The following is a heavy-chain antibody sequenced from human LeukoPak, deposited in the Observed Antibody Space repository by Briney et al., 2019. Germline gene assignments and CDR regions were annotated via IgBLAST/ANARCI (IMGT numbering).Heavy chain of an antibody. CDR2: ISGSGGST. Sequence: GGSLGLSCAASGFTFSSYAMSWVRQAPGKGLEWVSAISGSGGSTYYADSVKGRFTISRDNSKNTLYLQMNSLRAEDTAVYHCAKDYLCSGGSCYYYPVYWGQGTLVTVSS. CDR1: GFTFSSYA. J-gene: IGHJ4*02. D-gene: IGHD2-15*01. V-gene: IGHV3-23*01. CDR3: AKDYLCSGGSCYYYPVY.